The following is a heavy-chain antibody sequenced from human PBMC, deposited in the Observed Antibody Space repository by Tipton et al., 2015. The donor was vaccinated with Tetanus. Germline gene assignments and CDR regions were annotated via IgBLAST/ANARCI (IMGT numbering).Heavy chain of an antibody. J-gene: IGHJ5*02. D-gene: IGHD4-11*01. V-gene: IGHV4-4*02. Sequence: TLSLTCTVSGDSISRSNWWSWVRQPPGKGLEWIGEINHSRNINNNPSLKSRVTISIDTSKNQFSLKLSSVTAADTGVYYCAKRDYKKGNWFDPWGQGIPVTVSS. CDR1: GDSISRSNW. CDR2: INHSRNI. CDR3: AKRDYKKGNWFDP.